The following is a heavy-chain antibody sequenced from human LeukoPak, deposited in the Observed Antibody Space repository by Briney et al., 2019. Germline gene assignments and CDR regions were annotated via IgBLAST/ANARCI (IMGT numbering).Heavy chain of an antibody. CDR1: GFTFDDYA. Sequence: GGSLRLSCAASGFTFDDYAMHWVRQAPGKGLEWVSGISWNSGSIGYADSVKGRFTISRDNAKNSLYLQMNSLRAEDTALYYCAKGSRGYDFWSGYYTFDYWGQGTLVTVSS. D-gene: IGHD3-3*01. J-gene: IGHJ4*02. V-gene: IGHV3-9*01. CDR3: AKGSRGYDFWSGYYTFDY. CDR2: ISWNSGSI.